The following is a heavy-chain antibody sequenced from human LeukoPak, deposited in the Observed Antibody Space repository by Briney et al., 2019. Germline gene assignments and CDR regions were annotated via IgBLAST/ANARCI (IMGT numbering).Heavy chain of an antibody. D-gene: IGHD2-15*01. Sequence: ASVKVSCKASGYTFTSYGISWVRQAPGQGLEWMGWISAYNGNTNYAQKLQGRVTMTTDTSTSTAYMELRSLRSDDTAVYYCAKDLVVVAASGGPFSVHYWGQGTLVTVSS. J-gene: IGHJ4*02. CDR3: AKDLVVVAASGGPFSVHY. CDR1: GYTFTSYG. V-gene: IGHV1-18*01. CDR2: ISAYNGNT.